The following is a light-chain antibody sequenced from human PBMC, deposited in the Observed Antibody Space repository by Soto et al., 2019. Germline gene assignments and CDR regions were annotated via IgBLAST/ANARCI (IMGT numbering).Light chain of an antibody. V-gene: IGKV1-39*01. CDR3: QQSYSGPLT. Sequence: DIQMTQSPSSLSASVGDRVTITCRASQSISSYLNWYQQKPGKAPKVLIYAASSLQSGVPSRFSGIGSGTDLTISISSLQPEDFATYYCQQSYSGPLTFGGGTKVDIK. J-gene: IGKJ4*01. CDR2: AAS. CDR1: QSISSY.